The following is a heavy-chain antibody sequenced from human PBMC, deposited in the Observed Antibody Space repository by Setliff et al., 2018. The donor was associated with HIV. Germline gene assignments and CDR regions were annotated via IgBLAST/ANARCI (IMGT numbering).Heavy chain of an antibody. CDR1: GGSISSNY. Sequence: SETLSLTCTVSGGSISSNYWSWIRQPPGKGLEWIGGIYHSGSTYYNPSLRSRVTISVDTSKNQFSLKVNSVTAADTAVYFCARGFRYEGAFDYWGQGTLVTVSS. J-gene: IGHJ4*02. CDR2: IYHSGST. CDR3: ARGFRYEGAFDY. V-gene: IGHV4-59*08. D-gene: IGHD3-9*01.